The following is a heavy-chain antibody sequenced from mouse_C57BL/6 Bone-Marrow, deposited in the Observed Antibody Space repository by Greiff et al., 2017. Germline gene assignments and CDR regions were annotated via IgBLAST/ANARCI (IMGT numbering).Heavy chain of an antibody. CDR2: IDPNSGGT. V-gene: IGHV1-72*01. D-gene: IGHD1-1*01. CDR3: ASPPIYYYGSSYGDWYFDV. Sequence: QVQLQQSGAELVKPGASVKLSCKASGYTFTSYWMHWVKQRPGRGLEWIGRIDPNSGGTKYNGKFKSKATLTVDKPSSTAYMQLSSLTSEDSAVYYCASPPIYYYGSSYGDWYFDVWGTGTTVTVSS. CDR1: GYTFTSYW. J-gene: IGHJ1*03.